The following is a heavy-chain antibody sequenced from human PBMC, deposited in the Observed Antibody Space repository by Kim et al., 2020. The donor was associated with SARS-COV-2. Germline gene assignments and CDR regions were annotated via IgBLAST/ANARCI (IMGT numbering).Heavy chain of an antibody. D-gene: IGHD6-19*01. CDR1: GVTFSSYW. V-gene: IGHV3-7*01. Sequence: GGSLRLSCAASGVTFSSYWMSWVRQAPGKGLEWVANIKQDGSEQYYVDSEKGRFTISRDNAKNSLYLQMNRLRAEDTAEYYCAARPNSGWSCGEDWFDLSGQGTLVTVSS. J-gene: IGHJ5*02. CDR3: AARPNSGWSCGEDWFDL. CDR2: IKQDGSEQ.